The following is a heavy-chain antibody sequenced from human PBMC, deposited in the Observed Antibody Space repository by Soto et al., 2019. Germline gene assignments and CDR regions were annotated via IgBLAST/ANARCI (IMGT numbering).Heavy chain of an antibody. D-gene: IGHD1-26*01. J-gene: IGHJ4*02. Sequence: SETLSLTCTVSGGSMSSYYWTWIRQPPGKGLEWIGFIHYGGGTVYNPALRSRVTVTVETSKKQFSLNLSSVTAADTAVYYCVGARYGGVRATYSDSWGQGALVIVSS. CDR1: GGSMSSYY. CDR2: IHYGGGT. V-gene: IGHV4-59*01. CDR3: VGARYGGVRATYSDS.